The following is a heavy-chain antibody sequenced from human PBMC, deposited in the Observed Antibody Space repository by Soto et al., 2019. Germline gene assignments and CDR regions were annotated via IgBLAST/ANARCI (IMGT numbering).Heavy chain of an antibody. Sequence: QVQLQQWGAGLLKPSETLSLTCAVYGGSFSGYYWSWLRQPPGKGLEWIGEINHSGSTNYNPSLKSRVTIAVDTSKNEFSLKLSSVTAADTAVYNCARQDVAADCRGSRSAFHIWGQGTMVTVSS. V-gene: IGHV4-34*01. D-gene: IGHD6-13*01. CDR2: INHSGST. CDR3: ARQDVAADCRGSRSAFHI. J-gene: IGHJ3*02. CDR1: GGSFSGYY.